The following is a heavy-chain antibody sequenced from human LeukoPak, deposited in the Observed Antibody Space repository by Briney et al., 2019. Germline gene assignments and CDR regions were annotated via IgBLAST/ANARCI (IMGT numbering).Heavy chain of an antibody. CDR1: GFTFSSYA. CDR2: ISYDGSNK. D-gene: IGHD6-6*01. V-gene: IGHV3-30-3*01. Sequence: GRSLRLSCAASGFTFSSYAMHWVRQAPGKGLEWVAVISYDGSNKYYADSVKGRFTISRDNSKNTLYLQMNSLRAEDTAAYYCARYSSSSVYWGQGTLVTVSS. J-gene: IGHJ4*02. CDR3: ARYSSSSVY.